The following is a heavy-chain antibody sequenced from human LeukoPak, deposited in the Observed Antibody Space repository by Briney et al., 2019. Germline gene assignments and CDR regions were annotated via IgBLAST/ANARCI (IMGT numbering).Heavy chain of an antibody. CDR3: AREDTAMVTGRWFDP. D-gene: IGHD5-18*01. CDR2: INPSGGST. CDR1: GYTFTSYY. V-gene: IGHV1-46*01. Sequence: GASVKVSCKASGYTFTSYYMHWVRQAPGQGLEWMGIINPSGGSTSYAQKFHGRVTMTRDTSTSTVYMELSSLRSEDTAVYYCAREDTAMVTGRWFDPWGQGTLVTVSS. J-gene: IGHJ5*02.